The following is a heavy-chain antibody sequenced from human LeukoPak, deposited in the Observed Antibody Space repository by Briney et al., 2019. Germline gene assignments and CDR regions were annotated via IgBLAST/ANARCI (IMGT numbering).Heavy chain of an antibody. V-gene: IGHV3-11*01. CDR2: INIGGTNT. Sequence: GGSLRLSCAASGFTFNDYYMSWIRQAPGKGLEWLSYINIGGTNTHYADSVKGRFTISRDKAKKSLYLEMNNLRAEDTAVYYCATDGAGFDTWGQGVLVTVSS. J-gene: IGHJ5*02. CDR3: ATDGAGFDT. CDR1: GFTFNDYY.